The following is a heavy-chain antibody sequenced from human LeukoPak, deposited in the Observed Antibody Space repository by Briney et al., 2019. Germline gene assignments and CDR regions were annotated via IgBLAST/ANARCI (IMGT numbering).Heavy chain of an antibody. CDR2: IIPTFGTA. CDR3: ARDRGDGYRMGGNWFDP. V-gene: IGHV1-69*05. D-gene: IGHD5-24*01. J-gene: IGHJ5*02. CDR1: GGTFSSYA. Sequence: ASVKVSCKASGGTFSSYAISWVRQAPGQGLEWMGGIIPTFGTANYAQKFQGRVTITTDESTSTAYMELSSLRSEDTAVYYCARDRGDGYRMGGNWFDPWGQGTLVTVSS.